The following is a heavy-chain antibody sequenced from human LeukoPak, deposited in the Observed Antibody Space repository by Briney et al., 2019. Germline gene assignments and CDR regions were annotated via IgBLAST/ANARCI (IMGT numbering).Heavy chain of an antibody. CDR2: ISGSGDTT. D-gene: IGHD5-18*01. Sequence: PGGSLRLSCAAPGFTFSTYAMSWVRQAPGKGLEWVSVISGSGDTTHCADSVRGRFTISRDNSKNTLYLQMNSLRAEDTAVYYCAKGDTSSWSAFDIWGQGTMVTVSS. V-gene: IGHV3-23*01. CDR1: GFTFSTYA. CDR3: AKGDTSSWSAFDI. J-gene: IGHJ3*02.